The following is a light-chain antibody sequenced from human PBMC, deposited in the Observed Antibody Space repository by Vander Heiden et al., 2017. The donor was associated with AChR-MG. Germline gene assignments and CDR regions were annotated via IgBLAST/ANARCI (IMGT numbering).Light chain of an antibody. V-gene: IGKV1-33*01. J-gene: IGKJ4*01. CDR2: DSS. Sequence: DIQMTQSPSSLSAYVGDRVTITCQASQDISDYLNWYQQKPGKAPKLLIYDSSNLEMGVPSRFSGSGFGTDFTFTISSLQPEDTATYYCQQYADLPLTFGGGTKVEI. CDR1: QDISDY. CDR3: QQYADLPLT.